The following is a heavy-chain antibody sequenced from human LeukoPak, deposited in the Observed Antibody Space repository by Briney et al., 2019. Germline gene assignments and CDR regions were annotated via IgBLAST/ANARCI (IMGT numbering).Heavy chain of an antibody. CDR3: ARGQYSSNIDY. D-gene: IGHD6-13*01. Sequence: SETLSLTCAVYGGSFSGYYRSWIRQPPGKGLEWIGEINHSGSTNYNPSLKSRVTISVDTSKNQFSLKLSSVTAADTAVYYCARGQYSSNIDYWGQGTLVTVSS. CDR1: GGSFSGYY. V-gene: IGHV4-34*01. J-gene: IGHJ4*02. CDR2: INHSGST.